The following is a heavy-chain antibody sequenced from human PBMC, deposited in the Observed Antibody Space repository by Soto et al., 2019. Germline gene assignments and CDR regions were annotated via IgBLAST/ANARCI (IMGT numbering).Heavy chain of an antibody. CDR1: GGSISSYY. CDR2: IYYSGST. J-gene: IGHJ4*02. Sequence: SETLSLTCTVSGGSISSYYWSWIRQPPGKGLEWIGYIYYSGSTNYNPSLKSRVTISVDTSKNQFSLKLSSVTAADTAVYYCARGYKAGTTPAPIDYWGQGTLVTVSS. D-gene: IGHD1-1*01. V-gene: IGHV4-59*01. CDR3: ARGYKAGTTPAPIDY.